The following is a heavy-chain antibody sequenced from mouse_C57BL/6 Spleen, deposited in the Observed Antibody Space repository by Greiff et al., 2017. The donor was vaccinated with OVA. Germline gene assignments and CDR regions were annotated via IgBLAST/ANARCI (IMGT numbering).Heavy chain of an antibody. J-gene: IGHJ4*01. CDR2: IYPGSGST. V-gene: IGHV1-55*01. D-gene: IGHD2-3*01. Sequence: VQLQQSGAELVKPGASVKMSCKASGYTFTSYWITWVKQRPGQGLEWIGDIYPGSGSTNYNEKFKSKATLTVDTSSSTAYMQLSSLTSEDSAVYYCARYDGYYVYAMDYWGQGTSATVSS. CDR3: ARYDGYYVYAMDY. CDR1: GYTFTSYW.